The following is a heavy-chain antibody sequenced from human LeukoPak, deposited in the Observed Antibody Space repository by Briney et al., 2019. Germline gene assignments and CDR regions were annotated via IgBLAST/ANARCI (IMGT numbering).Heavy chain of an antibody. D-gene: IGHD4-23*01. J-gene: IGHJ5*02. CDR3: VTGRWSRTGKWFDP. Sequence: SETLSLTCTVSGGSMSSSSYYWGWIRQPPGKGLEWIGSIYYSESTYQNPSLKSRVTISVDTSKNQFSLKLSSVTAADTAVYYCVTGRWSRTGKWFDPWGQGTLVTVSS. CDR1: GGSMSSSSYY. V-gene: IGHV4-39*07. CDR2: IYYSEST.